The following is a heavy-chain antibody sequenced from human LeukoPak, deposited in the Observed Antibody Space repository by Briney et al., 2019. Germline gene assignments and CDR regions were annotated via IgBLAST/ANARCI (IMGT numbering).Heavy chain of an antibody. CDR2: IRSKANSYAT. D-gene: IGHD2-2*01. CDR3: ARDGAGGDCSSTSCRPYPDNWFDP. Sequence: GGSLRLSCAASGFTFSGSAMHWVRQASGKGLEWVGRIRSKANSYATAYAASVKGRFTISRDDSKNTAYLQMNSLKTEDTAVYYCARDGAGGDCSSTSCRPYPDNWFDPWGQGTLVTVSS. V-gene: IGHV3-73*01. J-gene: IGHJ5*02. CDR1: GFTFSGSA.